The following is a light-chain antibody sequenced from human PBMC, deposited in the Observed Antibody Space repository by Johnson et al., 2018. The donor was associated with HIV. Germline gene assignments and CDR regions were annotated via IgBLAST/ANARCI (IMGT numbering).Light chain of an antibody. CDR1: SSNIGNNY. V-gene: IGLV1-51*02. CDR2: ENN. J-gene: IGLJ1*01. Sequence: QSVLTQPPSVSAAPGQKVTISCFGSSSNIGNNYVSWYQQFPGTAPKLLIYENNKRPSGIPDRFSGSKSGTSATLGITGLQTGDEADYYWGIWDSSLGAYVFGTGTKVTVL. CDR3: GIWDSSLGAYV.